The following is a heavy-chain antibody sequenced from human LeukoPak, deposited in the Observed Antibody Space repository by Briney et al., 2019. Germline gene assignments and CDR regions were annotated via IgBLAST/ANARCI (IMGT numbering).Heavy chain of an antibody. J-gene: IGHJ3*02. CDR2: IYTSGST. V-gene: IGHV4-61*09. CDR3: ARVGGATVVPGAFDI. Sequence: SQTLSLTCTVSGGSISSGSDYWSWIRQPAGKGLEWIGHIYTSGSTNYNPSLKSRVTISVDTSKNQFSLKLSSVTAADTAVYYCARVGGATVVPGAFDIWGQGTMVTVSS. D-gene: IGHD4-23*01. CDR1: GGSISSGSDY.